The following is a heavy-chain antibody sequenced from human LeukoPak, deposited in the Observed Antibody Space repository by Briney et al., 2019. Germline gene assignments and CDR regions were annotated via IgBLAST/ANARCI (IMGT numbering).Heavy chain of an antibody. J-gene: IGHJ4*02. CDR1: GGSISSSSYY. D-gene: IGHD6-19*01. CDR3: ARHSKSSGWHY. Sequence: SETLSLTCTVSGGSISSSSYYWGWIRQPPGKGLAWIGTIYYSGSTYYNPSLKSRLTISVDTSKNQVSLKLSSVTATDTAMYYCARHSKSSGWHYWGQGTLVTVSS. CDR2: IYYSGST. V-gene: IGHV4-39*01.